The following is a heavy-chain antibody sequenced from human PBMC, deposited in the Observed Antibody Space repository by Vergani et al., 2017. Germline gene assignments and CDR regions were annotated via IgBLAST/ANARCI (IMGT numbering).Heavy chain of an antibody. D-gene: IGHD6-13*01. V-gene: IGHV1-69*18. Sequence: QVQLVQSGAEVKKPGSSVKVSCKASGGTFSSYAISWVRQAPGQGIEWMGRIIPIFGTANYAQKFQGRVTITADESTSTASMELSSLRSEDTAVYYCARAPVVAAAGKNYYGMDVWGQGTTVTVSS. J-gene: IGHJ6*02. CDR3: ARAPVVAAAGKNYYGMDV. CDR1: GGTFSSYA. CDR2: IIPIFGTA.